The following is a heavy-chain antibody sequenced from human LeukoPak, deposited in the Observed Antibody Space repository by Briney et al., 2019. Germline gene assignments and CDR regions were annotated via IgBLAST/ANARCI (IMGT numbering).Heavy chain of an antibody. J-gene: IGHJ5*02. CDR1: GYTFTDYY. CDR3: ARGGDSSSWYGWFDP. D-gene: IGHD6-13*01. V-gene: IGHV1-2*02. Sequence: GASVKVSCKASGYTFTDYYMHWVRQAPGQGLEWMGWINPNSGVTMYAQSFQGRVTMTRDTSISTAYMDLSGLRSDDTAVYYCARGGDSSSWYGWFDPWGQGTLVTVSS. CDR2: INPNSGVT.